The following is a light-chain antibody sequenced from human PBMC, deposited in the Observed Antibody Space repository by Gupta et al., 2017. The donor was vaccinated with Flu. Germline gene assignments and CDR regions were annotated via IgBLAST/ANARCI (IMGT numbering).Light chain of an antibody. V-gene: IGKV4-1*01. Sequence: SLGERATINCKSSQSVLYSSNNKNYLAWYQQKPGQPPKLLIYWASTRESGVPDRFSGSGSGTDFTLTISSLQAEDVAVYYCQQYYSTPGTFGQETKVEIK. CDR1: QSVLYSSNNKNY. CDR2: WAS. CDR3: QQYYSTPGT. J-gene: IGKJ1*01.